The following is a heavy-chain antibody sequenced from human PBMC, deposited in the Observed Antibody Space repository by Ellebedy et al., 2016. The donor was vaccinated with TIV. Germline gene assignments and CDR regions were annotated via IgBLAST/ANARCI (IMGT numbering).Heavy chain of an antibody. CDR2: ISSSGNTI. D-gene: IGHD6-13*01. CDR3: AREMRSPDWSKSNWYGALDN. CDR1: GFIFSDYY. J-gene: IGHJ4*02. Sequence: GGSLRLSCAASGFIFSDYYMSWVRQAPGKGLEWVSYISSSGNTIYYADSVKGRFTISRDKANNSLYLQMTSLRADDTAVYYCAREMRSPDWSKSNWYGALDNWGQGTLVTVAS. V-gene: IGHV3-11*04.